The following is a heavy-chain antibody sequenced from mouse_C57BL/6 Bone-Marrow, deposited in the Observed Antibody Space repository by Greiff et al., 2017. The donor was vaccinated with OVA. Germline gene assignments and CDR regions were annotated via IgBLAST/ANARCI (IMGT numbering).Heavy chain of an antibody. CDR3: SGGEYYGSRAWYFDF. CDR1: GYTFTDYN. V-gene: IGHV1-22*01. Sequence: VQLQQSGPELVKPGASVKMSCKASGYTFTDYNMHWVKQSHGKSLEWIGYINPSNGGTSYNQKFQGKATLTVNKSSSTAYMELRSLTSEDSAVYDGSGGEYYGSRAWYFDFWGTGTTVTVSS. CDR2: INPSNGGT. J-gene: IGHJ1*03. D-gene: IGHD1-1*01.